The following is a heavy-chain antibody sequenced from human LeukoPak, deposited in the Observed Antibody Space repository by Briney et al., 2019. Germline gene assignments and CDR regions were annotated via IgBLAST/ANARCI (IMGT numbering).Heavy chain of an antibody. CDR1: GYSFTSYW. CDR2: IYPGDSDT. V-gene: IGHV5-51*01. CDR3: ARHLTSGYSSSHDAFDI. J-gene: IGHJ3*02. Sequence: GESLKISCKGSGYSFTSYWIGWVRQMPGKGLEWMGIIYPGDSDTRYSPSFQGQVTISADKSISTAYLQWSSLKASDTAMYYCARHLTSGYSSSHDAFDIWGQGTMVTVSS. D-gene: IGHD6-13*01.